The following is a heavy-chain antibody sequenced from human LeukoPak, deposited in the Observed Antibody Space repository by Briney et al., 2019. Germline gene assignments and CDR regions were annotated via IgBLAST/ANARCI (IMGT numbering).Heavy chain of an antibody. V-gene: IGHV3-21*01. CDR1: GFTFSSYS. Sequence: GGSLRLSCAASGFTFSSYSMNWVRQAPGKGLEWVSSISSGSSYIYYADSLKGRFTISRDNAKNSLHLQMNGLRAEDTAVYYCARDPYYYDSNNYYQHGRAFDIWGQGTMVTVSS. J-gene: IGHJ3*02. D-gene: IGHD3-22*01. CDR3: ARDPYYYDSNNYYQHGRAFDI. CDR2: ISSGSSYI.